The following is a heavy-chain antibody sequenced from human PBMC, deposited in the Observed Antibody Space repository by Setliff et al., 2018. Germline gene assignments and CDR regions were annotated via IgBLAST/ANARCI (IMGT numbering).Heavy chain of an antibody. V-gene: IGHV5-51*01. CDR1: GYSFTNYW. CDR2: IYPADSDT. Sequence: GESLKISCEVSGYSFTNYWIGWVRQTPGKGLEWMAIIYPADSDTRYNPSFQGQVTISADKSISTAYLQWSSLKASDTAMYYCARRLTTPYDAFDIWGQGTMVTVSS. CDR3: ARRLTTPYDAFDI. D-gene: IGHD4-4*01. J-gene: IGHJ3*02.